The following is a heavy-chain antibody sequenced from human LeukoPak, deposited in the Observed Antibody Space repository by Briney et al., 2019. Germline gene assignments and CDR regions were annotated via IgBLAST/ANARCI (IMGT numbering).Heavy chain of an antibody. J-gene: IGHJ4*02. CDR1: GGSISSGSYY. V-gene: IGHV4-61*02. Sequence: SQTLSLTXTVSGGSISSGSYYWSWIRQPAGKGLEWIGRIYTSGSTNYNPSLKSRVTISVDTSKNQFSLKLSSVTAADTAVYYCAREPIRPGIAAAAFDYWGQGTLVTVSS. CDR3: AREPIRPGIAAAAFDY. D-gene: IGHD6-13*01. CDR2: IYTSGST.